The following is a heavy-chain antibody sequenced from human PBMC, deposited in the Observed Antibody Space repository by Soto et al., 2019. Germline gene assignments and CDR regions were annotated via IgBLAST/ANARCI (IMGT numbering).Heavy chain of an antibody. CDR3: AKDLSTWYHYYGMDV. CDR2: ISYDGSNK. Sequence: QVQLVESGGGVVQPGRSLRLSCAASGFTFSSYGMHWVRQAPGKGLEWVAVISYDGSNKYYADSVKGRFTISRDNSKNTLYLQMNSLRAEDTAVYYCAKDLSTWYHYYGMDVWGQGTTVTVSS. V-gene: IGHV3-30*18. J-gene: IGHJ6*02. CDR1: GFTFSSYG.